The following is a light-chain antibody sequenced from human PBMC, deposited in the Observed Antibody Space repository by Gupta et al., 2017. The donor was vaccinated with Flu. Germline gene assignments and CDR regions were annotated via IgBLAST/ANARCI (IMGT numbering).Light chain of an antibody. CDR2: EVS. V-gene: IGLV2-14*01. CDR3: SSYTSSSTWV. Sequence: QSALTQPASVSGSPGQSITISCTGTSSDVGGYNYFSWYQPHPGKAPKLMIYEVSNRPAGVSNRFSGSKAGTTASLTISALQAEDEADYYCSSYTSSSTWVFGGGTKLTVL. CDR1: SSDVGGYNY. J-gene: IGLJ3*02.